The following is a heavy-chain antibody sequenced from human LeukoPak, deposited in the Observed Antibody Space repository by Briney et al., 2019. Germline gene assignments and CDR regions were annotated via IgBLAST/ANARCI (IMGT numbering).Heavy chain of an antibody. CDR2: INSYGSIT. CDR3: ARDPDRWFLPDY. J-gene: IGHJ4*02. CDR1: GFTFSDYW. V-gene: IGHV3-74*01. Sequence: PGGSLRLSCAASGFTFSDYWMHWVRQPPGKGLVWVSHINSYGSITSYADSVKGRFTISRDNAKNTLYLQMNSLRAEDPAVYYCARDPDRWFLPDYWGQGTLVTVSS. D-gene: IGHD3-22*01.